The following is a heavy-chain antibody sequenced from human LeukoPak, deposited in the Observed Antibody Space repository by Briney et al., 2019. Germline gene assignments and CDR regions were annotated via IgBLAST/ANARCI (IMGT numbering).Heavy chain of an antibody. V-gene: IGHV3-11*04. CDR3: ARAGLGYCSSTSCYLPDY. Sequence: GSLRLSCAASGFTFSDYYMSWIRQAPGKGLEWVSYISSSGSTIYYADSVKGRFTISRDNAKNSLYLQMNSLRAEDTAVYYCARAGLGYCSSTSCYLPDYWGQGTLVTVSS. CDR1: GFTFSDYY. D-gene: IGHD2-2*01. J-gene: IGHJ4*02. CDR2: ISSSGSTI.